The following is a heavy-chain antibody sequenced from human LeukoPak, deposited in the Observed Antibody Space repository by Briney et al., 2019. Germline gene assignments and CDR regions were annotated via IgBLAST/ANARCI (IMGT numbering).Heavy chain of an antibody. CDR1: GYTFTTYN. Sequence: ASVKVSCKASGYTFTTYNINWVRQPPGQGLEWMGWISGYNGNTNYAQKLQGRVTMTTDTSTSTAYMELRSLKSDDTAVYYCARGRKYTSGYRVTELGSGYSDYWDQGTLVTVSS. D-gene: IGHD5-18*01. CDR3: ARGRKYTSGYRVTELGSGYSDY. CDR2: ISGYNGNT. V-gene: IGHV1-18*01. J-gene: IGHJ4*02.